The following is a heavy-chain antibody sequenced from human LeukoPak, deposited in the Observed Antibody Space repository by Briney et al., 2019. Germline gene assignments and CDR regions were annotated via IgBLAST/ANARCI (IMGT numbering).Heavy chain of an antibody. Sequence: SETLSLTCAVYGGSFSGYYWSWIRQPPGKGLEWIGEINHSGSTNYNPSPKSRVTISVDTSKNQFSLKLSSVTAADTAVYYCARAGSVQLWTYYYYGMDVWGQGTTVTVSS. CDR1: GGSFSGYY. CDR3: ARAGSVQLWTYYYYGMDV. V-gene: IGHV4-34*01. J-gene: IGHJ6*02. D-gene: IGHD5-18*01. CDR2: INHSGST.